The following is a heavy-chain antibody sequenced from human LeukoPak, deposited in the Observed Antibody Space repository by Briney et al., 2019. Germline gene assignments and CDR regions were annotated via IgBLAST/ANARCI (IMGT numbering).Heavy chain of an antibody. D-gene: IGHD1-26*01. V-gene: IGHV3-21*01. CDR3: AKDKGGSYYYFDY. CDR2: ISSSSSYI. CDR1: GFTLSSYS. Sequence: GGSLRLSCAASGFTLSSYSMNWVRQAPGKGLEWVSFISSSSSYIYYADSVKGRFTISRDNAKNSLYLQMNSLRAEDTAVYYCAKDKGGSYYYFDYWGQGTLVTVSS. J-gene: IGHJ4*02.